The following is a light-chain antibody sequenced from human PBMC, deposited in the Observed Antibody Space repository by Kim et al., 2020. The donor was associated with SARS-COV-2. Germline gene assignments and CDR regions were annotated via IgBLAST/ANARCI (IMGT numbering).Light chain of an antibody. Sequence: QSVLTQPPSVSGAPGQRVTISCTGNSSNIGAGYDVHWYQHLPGRAPQLLIYGNTNRHPGVPARFSGSKSGTSASLAITRLQTEDEADYYCQSYDRIVSGWIFGGGTQLTVL. CDR2: GNT. J-gene: IGLJ2*01. V-gene: IGLV1-40*01. CDR1: SSNIGAGYD. CDR3: QSYDRIVSGWI.